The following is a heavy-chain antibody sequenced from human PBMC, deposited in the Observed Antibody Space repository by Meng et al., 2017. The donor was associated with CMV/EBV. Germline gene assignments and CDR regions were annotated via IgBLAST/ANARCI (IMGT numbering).Heavy chain of an antibody. V-gene: IGHV4-39*07. D-gene: IGHD2-15*01. CDR3: ASGALGYCSGGSCYPPYYGMDV. CDR1: GGSISSSSYY. CDR2: IYYSGST. Sequence: GSLRLSCTVSGGSISSSSYYWGWIRQPPGKGLEWIGSIYYSGSTYYNPSLKSRVTISVDTSKNQFSLKLSAVTAADTAGYYCASGALGYCSGGSCYPPYYGMDVWGQGTTVTVSS. J-gene: IGHJ6*02.